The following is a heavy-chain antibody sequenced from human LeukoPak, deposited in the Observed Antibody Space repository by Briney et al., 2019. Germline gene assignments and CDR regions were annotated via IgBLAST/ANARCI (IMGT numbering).Heavy chain of an antibody. Sequence: PSETPSLTCTVSGGSISSYYWSWIRQPPGKGLEWIAYIYYSGSTNYNPSLKSRVTISVDTSKNQFSLKLSSVTAADTAVYYCARRIAAADAFDYWGQGTLVTVSS. J-gene: IGHJ4*02. V-gene: IGHV4-59*08. CDR1: GGSISSYY. CDR3: ARRIAAADAFDY. CDR2: IYYSGST. D-gene: IGHD6-13*01.